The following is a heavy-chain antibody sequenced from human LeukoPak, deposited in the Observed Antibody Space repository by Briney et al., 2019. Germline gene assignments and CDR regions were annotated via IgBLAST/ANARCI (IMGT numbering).Heavy chain of an antibody. Sequence: PGGSLRLSCAASGFTFRSYEMNWVRQAPGKGLEWVSYIGSDEDTIYYAGSVKGRFTISRDNSKNTLYLQMNSLRAKDTAIYYCAKEYTGTFSPFPSYFDNWGQGTLVTVSS. J-gene: IGHJ4*02. V-gene: IGHV3-48*03. CDR2: IGSDEDTI. D-gene: IGHD1-26*01. CDR3: AKEYTGTFSPFPSYFDN. CDR1: GFTFRSYE.